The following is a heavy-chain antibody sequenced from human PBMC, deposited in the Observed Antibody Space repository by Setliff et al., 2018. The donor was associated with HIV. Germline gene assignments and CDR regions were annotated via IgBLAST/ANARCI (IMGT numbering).Heavy chain of an antibody. D-gene: IGHD3-16*02. CDR3: ARHRIVKAYYYYMDV. J-gene: IGHJ6*03. Sequence: PGESLKISCKGSQYTFTTYWIGWVRQVPGRGLEWMALIYPSDSNIYYNPSFQDRVTISVEKPIATAYLQWSSLKTSDTAIYYCARHRIVKAYYYYMDVWGKGTTVTVSS. V-gene: IGHV5-51*01. CDR1: QYTFTTYW. CDR2: IYPSDSNI.